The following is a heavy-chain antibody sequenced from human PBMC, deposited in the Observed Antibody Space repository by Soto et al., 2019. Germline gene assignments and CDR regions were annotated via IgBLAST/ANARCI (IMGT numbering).Heavy chain of an antibody. D-gene: IGHD3-22*01. CDR1: GGTVNTAPYH. J-gene: IGHJ4*02. CDR2: IYYTGST. Sequence: SETLSLTCTVSGGTVNTAPYHWSWIRQSPRNGLEWIGNIYYTGSTNYNPSFESRVAISLDTSNNQFSLRLTSLTAADTAVYFCARDHHSYYDTSGYYPYFDFWGQGTLVTVSS. V-gene: IGHV4-61*01. CDR3: ARDHHSYYDTSGYYPYFDF.